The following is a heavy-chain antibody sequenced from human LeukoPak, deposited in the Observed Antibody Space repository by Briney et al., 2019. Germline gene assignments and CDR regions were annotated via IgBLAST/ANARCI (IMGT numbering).Heavy chain of an antibody. J-gene: IGHJ4*02. CDR1: GYTFTAYY. CDR2: INPNSGGT. CDR3: ARAPRWLQLPLSDY. V-gene: IGHV1-2*02. Sequence: ASVKVSCKTSGYTFTAYYMHWVRQAPGQGLEWMGWINPNSGGTNYAQKFQGRVTMTRDTSISTAYMELSRLRSDDTAVYYCARAPRWLQLPLSDYWGQGTLVTVSS. D-gene: IGHD5-12*01.